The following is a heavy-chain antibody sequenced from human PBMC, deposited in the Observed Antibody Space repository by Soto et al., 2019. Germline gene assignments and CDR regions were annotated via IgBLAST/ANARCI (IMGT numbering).Heavy chain of an antibody. D-gene: IGHD1-26*01. CDR1: GYTFTGYY. V-gene: IGHV1-2*04. J-gene: IGHJ6*02. CDR2: INPNSGGT. Sequence: ASVKVSCKASGYTFTGYYMHWVRQAPGQGLEWMGWINPNSGGTNYAQKFQGWVTMTRDTSIGTAYMELSRLRSDDTAVYYCARGLYSGSYDYYYYGMDVWGQGTTVTVSS. CDR3: ARGLYSGSYDYYYYGMDV.